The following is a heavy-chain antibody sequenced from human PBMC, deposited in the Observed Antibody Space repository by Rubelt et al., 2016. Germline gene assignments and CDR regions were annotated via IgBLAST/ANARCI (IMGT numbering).Heavy chain of an antibody. D-gene: IGHD2-15*01. CDR3: ARTPVVAGYVDY. V-gene: IGHV4-39*07. CDR2: ICYSGST. J-gene: IGHJ4*02. Sequence: QLQLQESGPGLVKPSETLSLTCTVSVGSISSSSYYWGWIRLPPGKGLAWIGSICYSGSTYFNPSLKSLVTISVDTSKNPLSLKLSSVTAADTAVYYCARTPVVAGYVDYWGQGTLVTVSS. CDR1: VGSISSSSYY.